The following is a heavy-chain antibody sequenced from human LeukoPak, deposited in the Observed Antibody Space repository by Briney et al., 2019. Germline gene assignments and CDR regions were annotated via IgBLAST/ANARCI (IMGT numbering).Heavy chain of an antibody. CDR3: ARVSSSIY. CDR2: ISYDGSNK. V-gene: IGHV3-30-3*01. D-gene: IGHD6-13*01. Sequence: PGRSLRLSCAASGFTFSSYAMHWVRQAPGKGLEWVAVISYDGSNKYYADSVKGRFTISRDNSKNTLYLQMNSLRAEDTAVYYCARVSSSIYWGQGTLVTVSS. J-gene: IGHJ4*02. CDR1: GFTFSSYA.